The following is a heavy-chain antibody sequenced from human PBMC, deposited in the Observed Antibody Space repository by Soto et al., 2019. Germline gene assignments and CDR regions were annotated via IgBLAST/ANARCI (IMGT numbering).Heavy chain of an antibody. CDR3: ARDHYGPGWFDP. J-gene: IGHJ5*02. CDR1: GFTFSSYD. V-gene: IGHV3-13*04. D-gene: IGHD3-10*01. Sequence: GGSLRLSCAASGFTFSSYDMHWVRQATGKGLEWVSAIGTAGDTYYPGSVKGRFTISRENAKNSLYLQMNSLRAEDTAVYYCARDHYGPGWFDPWGQGTLVTVSS. CDR2: IGTAGDT.